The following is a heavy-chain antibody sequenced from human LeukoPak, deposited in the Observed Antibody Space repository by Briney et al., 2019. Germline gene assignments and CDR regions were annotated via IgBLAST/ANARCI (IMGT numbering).Heavy chain of an antibody. CDR1: GLSVSNTY. CDR3: ATEDAYSVHL. J-gene: IGHJ3*01. Sequence: GVSLRLSCAASGLSVSNTYMSWVRQAPGKGLEWISVLYYGGDTFYADSVKGRFTISSDKSKNTLYLQMNSLGPDVTAVYYCATEDAYSVHLWGQGTMVTVSS. CDR2: LYYGGDT. V-gene: IGHV3-66*02. D-gene: IGHD2-21*01.